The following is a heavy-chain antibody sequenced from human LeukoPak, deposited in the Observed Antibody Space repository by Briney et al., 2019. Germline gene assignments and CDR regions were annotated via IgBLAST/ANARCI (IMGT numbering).Heavy chain of an antibody. J-gene: IGHJ4*02. D-gene: IGHD3-10*01. Sequence: GGSLRLSCAASGFTFSSYSMNWVRQAPGKGLEWVSYISSSSSTIYYADSVKGRFTISRDNSKNTLYLQMNSLRAEDTAVYYCAKTAGGRVTGSPFDYWGQGTLVTVSS. CDR3: AKTAGGRVTGSPFDY. CDR2: ISSSSSTI. CDR1: GFTFSSYS. V-gene: IGHV3-48*01.